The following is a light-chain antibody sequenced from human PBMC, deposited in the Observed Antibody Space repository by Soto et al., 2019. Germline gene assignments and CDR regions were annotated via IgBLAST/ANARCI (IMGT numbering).Light chain of an antibody. CDR1: SSNIGSNT. CDR3: AAWDDSLNGPV. V-gene: IGLV1-44*01. CDR2: SNN. Sequence: QSVLTQPPSASGTPGQRVTISCSGSSSNIGSNTVNWYQQLPGTAPKLLIYSNNQRPSGVPDRFSGSMSGTSASLAISGLQSEDEADYYWAAWDDSLNGPVFGGGTKLTVL. J-gene: IGLJ2*01.